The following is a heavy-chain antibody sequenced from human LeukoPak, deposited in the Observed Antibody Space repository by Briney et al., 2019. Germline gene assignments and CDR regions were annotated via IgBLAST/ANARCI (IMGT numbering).Heavy chain of an antibody. Sequence: PSETLSLTCTVSGGSISSYYWSWIRQPPGKGLEWIGYIYYSGSTNYNPSLKSRVTISVDTSKNQFSLRLSSVTAADTAVYYCARGGYCSGGSCSYYYYYYMDVWGKGTTVTVSS. CDR3: ARGGYCSGGSCSYYYYYYMDV. V-gene: IGHV4-59*01. CDR2: IYYSGST. CDR1: GGSISSYY. J-gene: IGHJ6*03. D-gene: IGHD2-15*01.